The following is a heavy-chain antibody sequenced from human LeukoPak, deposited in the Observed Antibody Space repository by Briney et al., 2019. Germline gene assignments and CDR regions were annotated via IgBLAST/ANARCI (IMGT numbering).Heavy chain of an antibody. D-gene: IGHD3-22*01. CDR1: GYSFSTYW. V-gene: IGHV5-51*01. CDR2: IHPGDSDT. CDR3: AVNYGTTAYSYDY. J-gene: IGHJ4*02. Sequence: GESLKISCKGSGYSFSTYWIAWVRQMPGKGLEWMGSIHPGDSDTKYSPSFQGQVTISADKSITTAYLQWSSLKASDTAMYYCAVNYGTTAYSYDYWGQGTLVTVSS.